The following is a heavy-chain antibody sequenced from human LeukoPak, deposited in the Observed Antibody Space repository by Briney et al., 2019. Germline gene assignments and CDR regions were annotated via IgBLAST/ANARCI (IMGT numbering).Heavy chain of an antibody. D-gene: IGHD2-2*03. CDR3: AKEAGYCSTTTCYVDY. V-gene: IGHV3-11*01. CDR1: GFTFSDYY. CDR2: ISSSGSTI. Sequence: GGSLRLSCAASGFTFSDYYMSWIRQAPGKGLEWVSYISSSGSTIYYADSVKGRFTISRDNAKNSLYLQMNSLRAEDTAVYYCAKEAGYCSTTTCYVDYWGQGILVTVSS. J-gene: IGHJ4*02.